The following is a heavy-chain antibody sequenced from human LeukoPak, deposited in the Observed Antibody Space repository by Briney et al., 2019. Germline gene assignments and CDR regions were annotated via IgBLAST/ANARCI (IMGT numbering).Heavy chain of an antibody. J-gene: IGHJ4*02. Sequence: PSETLSLTCTVSGGSISSYYWSWIRQPPGKGLEWIGYIYYSGSTYYNPSLKSRVTISVDTSKNQFSLKLSSVTAADTAVYYCARDPEGYGGNSHFDYWGQGTLVTVSS. D-gene: IGHD4-23*01. CDR1: GGSISSYY. CDR2: IYYSGST. CDR3: ARDPEGYGGNSHFDY. V-gene: IGHV4-30-4*01.